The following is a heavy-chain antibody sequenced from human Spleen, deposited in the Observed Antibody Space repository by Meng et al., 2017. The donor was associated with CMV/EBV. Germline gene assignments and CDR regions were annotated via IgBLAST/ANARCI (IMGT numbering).Heavy chain of an antibody. CDR2: IYYSGSP. J-gene: IGHJ4*02. D-gene: IGHD6-13*01. Sequence: SITTSNYNWGWIRQPPGKGLEWIGSIYYSGSPYYKPSLKSRVTISVDTSKNQLSLRLTSVTAADTAVYYCARMTRYGYASSWYANDWGQGTLVTVSS. CDR1: SITTSNYN. CDR3: ARMTRYGYASSWYAND. V-gene: IGHV4-39*01.